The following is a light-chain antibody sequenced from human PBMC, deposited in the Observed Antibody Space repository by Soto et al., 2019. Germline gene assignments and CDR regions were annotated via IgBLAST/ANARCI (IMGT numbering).Light chain of an antibody. CDR3: KQYNNSTT. CDR2: GES. CDR1: QSVSST. V-gene: IGKV3-15*01. Sequence: IAMTQSPGARAVSPGGGGPLSCSASQSVSSTLAWYQQKPGQAPRLLIYGESTRATGIQARFSGSGSGTEFTLTISSLKSEDFAVYYCKQYNNSTTFGQGTKVDIK. J-gene: IGKJ1*01.